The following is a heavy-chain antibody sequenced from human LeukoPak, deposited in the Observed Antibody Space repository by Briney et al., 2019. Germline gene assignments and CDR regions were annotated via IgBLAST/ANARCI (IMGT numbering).Heavy chain of an antibody. D-gene: IGHD5-12*01. CDR2: IIPIFGIA. CDR3: ARDYGGYDALDY. J-gene: IGHJ4*02. Sequence: ASVKVSCKASGYTFAGYYMHWVRQAPGQGLEWMGGIIPIFGIANYAQKFQGRVTITADESTSTAYMELSSLRSEDTAVYYCARDYGGYDALDYWGQGTLVTVSS. CDR1: GYTFAGYY. V-gene: IGHV1-69*13.